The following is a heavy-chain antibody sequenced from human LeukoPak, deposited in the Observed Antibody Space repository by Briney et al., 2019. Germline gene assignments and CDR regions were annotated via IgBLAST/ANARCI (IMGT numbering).Heavy chain of an antibody. J-gene: IGHJ3*02. CDR2: IHTSGST. CDR1: GGSISSDY. Sequence: PSETLSLTCTVSGGSISSDYWSWIRQPAGKGLEWIGRIHTSGSTNYNPSLKSRVTMSVDTSKNQFSLKLNSVTAADTAVYYCARLKSNYDILTGRIFDAFDIWGQGTMVTVSS. V-gene: IGHV4-4*07. CDR3: ARLKSNYDILTGRIFDAFDI. D-gene: IGHD3-9*01.